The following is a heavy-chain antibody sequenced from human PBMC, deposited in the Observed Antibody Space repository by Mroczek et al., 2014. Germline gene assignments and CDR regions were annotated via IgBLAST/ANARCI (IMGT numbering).Heavy chain of an antibody. V-gene: IGHV4-39*01. CDR1: GGSISSSSYY. CDR2: IYYSGST. J-gene: IGHJ4*02. CDR3: ARHSPPVGYQLLGGIGGTETNFDY. D-gene: IGHD2-2*01. Sequence: QVQLQESGPGLVKPSETLSLTCTVSGGSISSSSYYWGWIRQPPGKGLEWIGSIYYSGSTYYNPSLKSRVTISVDTSKNQFSLKLSSVTAADTAVYYCARHSPPVGYQLLGGIGGTETNFDYWGQGTLVTVSS.